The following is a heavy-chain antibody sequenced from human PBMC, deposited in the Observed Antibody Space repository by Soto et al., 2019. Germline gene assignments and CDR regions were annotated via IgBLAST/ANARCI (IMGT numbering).Heavy chain of an antibody. D-gene: IGHD3-3*01. CDR1: GYRFTSYD. V-gene: IGHV1-8*01. Sequence: ASVKVSCEASGYRFTSYDINWVRQATGQGLEWMGWMNPNSGNTGYAQKFQGRVTMTRNTSISTAYMELSGLRSEDTAVYYCARPFGNDYYDFWSGPLIDAFDIWGQGTMVTVSS. CDR2: MNPNSGNT. J-gene: IGHJ3*02. CDR3: ARPFGNDYYDFWSGPLIDAFDI.